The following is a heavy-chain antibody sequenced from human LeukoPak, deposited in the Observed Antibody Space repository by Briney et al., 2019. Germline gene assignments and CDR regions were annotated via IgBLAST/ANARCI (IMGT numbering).Heavy chain of an antibody. CDR1: GGTFSSYT. CDR3: ATTGVVPAAIGY. D-gene: IGHD2-2*01. Sequence: SVKVSCKASGGTFSSYTISWVRQAPGQGREWMGRIIPILGIANYAQKFQGRVTITADKSTSTAYVELSSLRSEDTAVSYCATTGVVPAAIGYWGRGTLVTVST. CDR2: IIPILGIA. J-gene: IGHJ4*02. V-gene: IGHV1-69*02.